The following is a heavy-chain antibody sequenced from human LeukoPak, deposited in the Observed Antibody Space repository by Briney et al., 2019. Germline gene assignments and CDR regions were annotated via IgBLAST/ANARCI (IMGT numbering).Heavy chain of an antibody. CDR1: GGSISSGGYY. CDR3: ARDPGVSGYDPSGYMDV. CDR2: IYHSGST. J-gene: IGHJ6*03. D-gene: IGHD3-3*01. V-gene: IGHV4-30-2*01. Sequence: KPSETLSLTCTVSGGSISSGGYYWSWLRQPPGKGLEWIGYIYHSGSTYYNPSLKSRVTISVDRSKNQFSLKLSSVTAADTAVYYCARDPGVSGYDPSGYMDVWGKGTTVTVSS.